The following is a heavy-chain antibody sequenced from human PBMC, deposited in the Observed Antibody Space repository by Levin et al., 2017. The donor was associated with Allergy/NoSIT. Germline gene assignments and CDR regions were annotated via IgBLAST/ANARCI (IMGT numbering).Heavy chain of an antibody. CDR3: ARVRWYSSGWYGDFDY. CDR1: GGTFSSYA. Sequence: SVKVSCKASGGTFSSYAISWVRQAPGQGLEWMGGIIPIFGTANYAQKFQGRVTITADKSTSTAYMELSSLRSEDTAVYYCARVRWYSSGWYGDFDYWGQGTLVTVSS. J-gene: IGHJ4*02. CDR2: IIPIFGTA. V-gene: IGHV1-69*06. D-gene: IGHD6-19*01.